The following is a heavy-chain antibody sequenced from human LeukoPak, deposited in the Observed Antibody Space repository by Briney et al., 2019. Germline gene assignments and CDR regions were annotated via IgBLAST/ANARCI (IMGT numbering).Heavy chain of an antibody. CDR2: IYYSGST. CDR1: GGSISSSSYY. J-gene: IGHJ5*02. Sequence: SETLSLTCTVSGGSISSSSYYWGWIRQPPGKGLEWIGSIYYSGSTYYNPSLKSRVTISVDMSKNQFSLKLSSVTAADTAVYYCARDKPRSWVGWFDPWGQGTLVTVSS. D-gene: IGHD6-13*01. V-gene: IGHV4-39*07. CDR3: ARDKPRSWVGWFDP.